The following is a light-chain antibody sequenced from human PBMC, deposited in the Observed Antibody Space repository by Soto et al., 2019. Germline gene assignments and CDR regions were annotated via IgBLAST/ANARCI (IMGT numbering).Light chain of an antibody. Sequence: DIQMTQSPSSLSASVGDRVTITCRASQSISSYLNWYQQKPGKAPKLLIYAASSLQSGVPSRFSGGGSGTDFTLTISSLQPEDFAPYYCQHTYITPNTFGQGTRLEIK. J-gene: IGKJ5*01. V-gene: IGKV1-39*01. CDR2: AAS. CDR3: QHTYITPNT. CDR1: QSISSY.